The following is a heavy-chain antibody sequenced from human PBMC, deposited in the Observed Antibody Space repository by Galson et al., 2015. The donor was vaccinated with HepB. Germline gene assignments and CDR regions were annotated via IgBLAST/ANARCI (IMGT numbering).Heavy chain of an antibody. CDR1: RFTFSSYA. V-gene: IGHV3-23*01. D-gene: IGHD3-10*01. CDR2: ISGSGGST. CDR3: AKVYYYGSGSYYQSDY. J-gene: IGHJ4*02. Sequence: SLRLSCAASRFTFSSYAMSWVRQAPGKGLEWVSAISGSGGSTYYADSVKGRFTISRDNSKNTLYLQMNSLRAEDTAVYYCAKVYYYGSGSYYQSDYWGQGTLVTVSS.